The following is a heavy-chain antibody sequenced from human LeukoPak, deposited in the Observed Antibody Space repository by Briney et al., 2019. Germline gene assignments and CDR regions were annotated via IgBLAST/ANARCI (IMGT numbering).Heavy chain of an antibody. D-gene: IGHD2-15*01. Sequence: SETLSLTCTVSGGSISSSSYYWGWIRQPPGKGLEWIGSIYYSGSTYYNPSLKSRVTISVDTSKNQFSLKPSSVTAADTAVYYCARVYSASRGSNAFDIWGQGTMVTVSS. CDR2: IYYSGST. J-gene: IGHJ3*02. V-gene: IGHV4-39*07. CDR3: ARVYSASRGSNAFDI. CDR1: GGSISSSSYY.